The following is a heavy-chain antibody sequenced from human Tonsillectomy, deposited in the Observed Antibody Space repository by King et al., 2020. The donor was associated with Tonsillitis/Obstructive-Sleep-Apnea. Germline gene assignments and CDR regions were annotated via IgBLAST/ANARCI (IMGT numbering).Heavy chain of an antibody. CDR3: ARGGRVALVTHYGMDV. Sequence: VQLVESGGGVVQPGRSLRLSCAASGFTFSNYGMHWVRQAPGKGLEWGAVIWYDGSNKYYADSVKGRFTISRDNSKNTLYLQMNSLRAEDTAVYYCARGGRVALVTHYGMDVWGQGTTVTVSS. CDR2: IWYDGSNK. CDR1: GFTFSNYG. D-gene: IGHD1-26*01. V-gene: IGHV3-33*01. J-gene: IGHJ6*02.